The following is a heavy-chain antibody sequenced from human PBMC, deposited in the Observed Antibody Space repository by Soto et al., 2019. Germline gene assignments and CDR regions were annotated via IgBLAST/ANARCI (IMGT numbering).Heavy chain of an antibody. CDR3: ASTEIEVAGSDFEY. CDR2: IYYSGST. J-gene: IGHJ4*02. CDR1: GGSISSYY. D-gene: IGHD6-19*01. Sequence: PSETLSLTCTVSGGSISSYYWSWIRQPPGKGPEWIGYIYYSGSTNYNPSLKSRVTISVDTSKNQFSLKLSSVTAADTAVYYCASTEIEVAGSDFEYWGQGTLVTVSS. V-gene: IGHV4-59*01.